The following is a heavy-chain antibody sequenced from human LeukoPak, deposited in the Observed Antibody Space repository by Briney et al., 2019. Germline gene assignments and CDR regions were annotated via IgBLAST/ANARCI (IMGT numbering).Heavy chain of an antibody. V-gene: IGHV1-69*05. D-gene: IGHD2-8*01. Sequence: AASVKVSCKASGGTFSSYAISWVRQAPGQGLEWMGGIIPIFGTANYAQKFQGRVTITTDESTSTAYMELSSLRSEDTAVYYCARGDIVLMVYAIGALDYWGQGALVTVSS. CDR2: IIPIFGTA. CDR1: GGTFSSYA. J-gene: IGHJ4*02. CDR3: ARGDIVLMVYAIGALDY.